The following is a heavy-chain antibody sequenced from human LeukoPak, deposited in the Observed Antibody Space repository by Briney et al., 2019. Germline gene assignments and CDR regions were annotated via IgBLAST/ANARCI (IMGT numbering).Heavy chain of an antibody. Sequence: MSSETLSLTCTVSGGSISSSSYYWGWIRQPPWKGLEWIGSIYYSGSTYYNPSLKGRVTISVDTSKNQFSLKLSSVTAADTAVYYCARDRGDDSSGDRDAFDIWGQGTMVTVSS. J-gene: IGHJ3*02. D-gene: IGHD3-22*01. V-gene: IGHV4-39*07. CDR1: GGSISSSSYY. CDR3: ARDRGDDSSGDRDAFDI. CDR2: IYYSGST.